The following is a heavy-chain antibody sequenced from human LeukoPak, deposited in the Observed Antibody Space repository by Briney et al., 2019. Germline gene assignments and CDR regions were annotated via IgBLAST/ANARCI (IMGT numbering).Heavy chain of an antibody. CDR1: GYTFTSYG. CDR3: ARETRSDFWSGYYAYDGIDY. J-gene: IGHJ4*02. V-gene: IGHV1-69*04. D-gene: IGHD3-3*01. Sequence: SVKVSCKASGYTFTSYGISWVRQAPGQGLEWMGRIIPILGIANYAQKFQGRVTITADKSTSTAYMELSSLRSEDTAVYYCARETRSDFWSGYYAYDGIDYWGQGTLVTVSS. CDR2: IIPILGIA.